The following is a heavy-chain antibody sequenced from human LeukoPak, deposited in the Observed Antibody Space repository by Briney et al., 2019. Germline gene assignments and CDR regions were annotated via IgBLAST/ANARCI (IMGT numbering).Heavy chain of an antibody. J-gene: IGHJ4*02. Sequence: SVKVSCKASXGTFSSYAISWVRQAPGQGLEWMGGIIPIFGTANYAQKFQGRVTITADESTSTAYMELSSLRSEDTAVYYCAREGGYYDSSGLPPGFDYWGQGTLVTVSS. CDR2: IIPIFGTA. CDR1: XGTFSSYA. D-gene: IGHD3-22*01. V-gene: IGHV1-69*13. CDR3: AREGGYYDSSGLPPGFDY.